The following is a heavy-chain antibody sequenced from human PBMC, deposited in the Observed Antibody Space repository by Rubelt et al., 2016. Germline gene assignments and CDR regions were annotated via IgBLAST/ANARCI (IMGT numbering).Heavy chain of an antibody. D-gene: IGHD6-13*01. CDR2: INTNTGNP. CDR1: GYTFTSYA. J-gene: IGHJ4*02. Sequence: QVRLVQSGSELKKPGASVKVSCKASGYTFTSYAMNWVRQAPGQGLEWMGWINTNTGNPTYAQGCTGRFVFSLDTSVSTAYLQISSLKAEDTAVYYCARVIAAAGRDGNYFDYWGQGTLVTVSS. CDR3: ARVIAAAGRDGNYFDY. V-gene: IGHV7-4-1*02.